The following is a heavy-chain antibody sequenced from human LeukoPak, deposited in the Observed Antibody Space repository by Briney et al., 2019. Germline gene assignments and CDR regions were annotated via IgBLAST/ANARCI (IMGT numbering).Heavy chain of an antibody. V-gene: IGHV4-59*08. Sequence: SETLSLTCTVSGGSIGSYDWSWLRQPPGKGLEWIAYIYDIGSINYNPTHKSRVTISLATSKNQFSLKLSSVTAAATAVYYRAGHNPRNTVDFWGQGTLVTVSS. CDR1: GGSIGSYD. D-gene: IGHD2/OR15-2a*01. CDR3: AGHNPRNTVDF. CDR2: IYDIGSI. J-gene: IGHJ4*02.